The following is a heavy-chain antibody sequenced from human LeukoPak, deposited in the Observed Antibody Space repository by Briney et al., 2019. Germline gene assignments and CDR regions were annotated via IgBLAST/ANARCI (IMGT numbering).Heavy chain of an antibody. J-gene: IGHJ4*02. V-gene: IGHV3-11*01. CDR3: ARDRDFWSGYYADY. Sequence: GKSLRLSCAASGFTFSDYYMSWIRQAPGKGLEWVSYISSSGSTIYYADSVKGRFTISRDNAKNSLYLQMNSLRAEDTAVYYCARDRDFWSGYYADYWGQGTLVTVSS. D-gene: IGHD3-3*01. CDR1: GFTFSDYY. CDR2: ISSSGSTI.